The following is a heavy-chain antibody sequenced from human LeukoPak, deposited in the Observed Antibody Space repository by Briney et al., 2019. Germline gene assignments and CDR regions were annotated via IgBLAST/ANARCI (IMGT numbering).Heavy chain of an antibody. D-gene: IGHD2-8*01. J-gene: IGHJ4*02. CDR3: ARDGYCTSGSCSYPRVPPFDS. CDR2: IYYSGST. V-gene: IGHV4-39*07. CDR1: RGSIDDGNYF. Sequence: ASETLSLTCTVSRGSIDDGNYFWAWIRQPPGKPLEWIGNIYYSGSTYYNPSLRRRATISVDTSKNHFSLKLRSVTAADTAVYYCARDGYCTSGSCSYPRVPPFDSWGQGALVTVSS.